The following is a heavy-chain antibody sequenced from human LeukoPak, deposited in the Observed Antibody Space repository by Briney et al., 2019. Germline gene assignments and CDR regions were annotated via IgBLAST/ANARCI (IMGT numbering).Heavy chain of an antibody. V-gene: IGHV3-74*01. CDR3: ARAPPQYSSSWYRRDYYYYMDV. CDR1: GCTFSSYW. J-gene: IGHJ6*03. CDR2: INSDGSST. D-gene: IGHD6-13*01. Sequence: GGSLRLSCAASGCTFSSYWMHWVRQAPGKGLVWVSRINSDGSSTSYADSVKGRFTISRDNAKNTLYLQMNSLRAEDTAVYYCARAPPQYSSSWYRRDYYYYMDVWGKGTTVTVSS.